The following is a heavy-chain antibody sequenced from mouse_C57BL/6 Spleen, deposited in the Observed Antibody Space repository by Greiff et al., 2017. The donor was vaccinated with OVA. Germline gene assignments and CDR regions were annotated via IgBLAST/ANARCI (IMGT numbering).Heavy chain of an antibody. V-gene: IGHV1-55*01. D-gene: IGHD2-5*01. CDR3: ASIFYYSNYVDY. Sequence: QVQLQQPGAELVKPGASVKMSCKASGYTFTSYWITWVKQRPGQGLEWIGDIYPGSGSTNYNEKFKSKATLTVDTSSSTAYMQLSSLTSEDSAVYYCASIFYYSNYVDYWGQGTTLTVSS. CDR1: GYTFTSYW. CDR2: IYPGSGST. J-gene: IGHJ2*01.